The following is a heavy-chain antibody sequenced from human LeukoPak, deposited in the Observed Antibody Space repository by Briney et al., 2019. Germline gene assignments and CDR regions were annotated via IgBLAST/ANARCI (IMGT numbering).Heavy chain of an antibody. D-gene: IGHD1-14*01. V-gene: IGHV3-30*03. Sequence: GTSLRLSCVVSGFTIGNHGMHWVRQAPGKGLEWVAMISHDGGSEHYGDSVKGRLTISRDNSKNTLYLQMNSLRAEDTAVYYCARVWSRIAVPAIDYWGQGTLVTVSS. J-gene: IGHJ4*02. CDR2: ISHDGGSE. CDR3: ARVWSRIAVPAIDY. CDR1: GFTIGNHG.